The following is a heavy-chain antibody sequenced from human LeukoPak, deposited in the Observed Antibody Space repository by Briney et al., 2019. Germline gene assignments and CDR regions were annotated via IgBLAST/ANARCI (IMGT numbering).Heavy chain of an antibody. CDR2: IRSTGVDT. V-gene: IGHV3-23*01. CDR3: AILSWDGRGSFY. D-gene: IGHD2/OR15-2a*01. CDR1: GFTFSMYS. J-gene: IGHJ4*02. Sequence: GGSLRLSCAASGFTFSMYSMNWVRQAPGKVLEWVSAIRSTGVDTYYADSVRGRFTISRDNSGGTLSLQMNSLRAEDTAVYFCAILSWDGRGSFYWGQGALVTVSS.